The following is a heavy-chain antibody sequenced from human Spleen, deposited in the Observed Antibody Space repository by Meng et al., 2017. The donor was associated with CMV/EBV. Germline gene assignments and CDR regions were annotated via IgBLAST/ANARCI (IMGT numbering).Heavy chain of an antibody. CDR1: GFTFSSYS. V-gene: IGHV3-21*01. J-gene: IGHJ4*02. D-gene: IGHD1-1*01. CDR3: ARGPNWNDDGEYFDY. Sequence: SGFTFSSYSMNWVRQAPGKGLEWVSSISSSSSYIYYADSVKGRFTISRDNAKNSLYLQMNSLRAEDTAVYYCARGPNWNDDGEYFDYWGQGTLVTVSS. CDR2: ISSSSSYI.